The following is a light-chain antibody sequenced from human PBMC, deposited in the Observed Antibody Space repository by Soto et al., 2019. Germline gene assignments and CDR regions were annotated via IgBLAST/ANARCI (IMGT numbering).Light chain of an antibody. CDR2: EVS. V-gene: IGLV2-8*01. CDR3: SSYAGSNIWV. Sequence: QSALTQPASASGAPGQSVTISCTGTSSDVGSYKYVAWYQHHPGKAPKVMIYEVSKRPSGVPDRFSGSKSGNTASLTVSGLQAEDEADYYCSSYAGSNIWVFGTGTKVTVL. J-gene: IGLJ1*01. CDR1: SSDVGSYKY.